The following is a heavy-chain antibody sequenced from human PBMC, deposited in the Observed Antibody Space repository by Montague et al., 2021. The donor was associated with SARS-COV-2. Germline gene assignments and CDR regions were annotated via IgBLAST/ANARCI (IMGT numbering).Heavy chain of an antibody. V-gene: IGHV2-5*02. J-gene: IGHJ5*02. CDR2: IYWDDDE. CDR1: GISLSTSGVG. D-gene: IGHD3-10*01. CDR3: APLGFDSRSYYTPHNWFDP. Sequence: PALVKPTQTLTLTCTFSGISLSTSGVGVAWIRQPPGKALEWLALIYWDDDERYIPSMRSRLTITKDTSENQVVLRMTNMDPMDTATYYCAPLGFDSRSYYTPHNWFDPWGQGILVTVSS.